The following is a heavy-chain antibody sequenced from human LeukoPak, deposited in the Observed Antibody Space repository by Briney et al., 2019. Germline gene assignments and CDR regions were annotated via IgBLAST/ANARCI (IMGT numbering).Heavy chain of an antibody. CDR2: IFPRDSDI. J-gene: IGHJ4*02. V-gene: IGHV5-51*01. D-gene: IGHD6-6*01. CDR1: GYSFTSYW. Sequence: GESLKISCKGSGYSFTSYWIAWVRQMPEKGLEWMGIIFPRDSDIRYNPPFQGQVTISADKSISTASLQWSSLKASDTAIYYCARGDWQLAHFDYWGQGTLVPVSS. CDR3: ARGDWQLAHFDY.